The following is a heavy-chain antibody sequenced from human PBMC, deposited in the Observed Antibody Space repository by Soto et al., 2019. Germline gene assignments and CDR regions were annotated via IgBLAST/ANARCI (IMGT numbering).Heavy chain of an antibody. D-gene: IGHD3-10*01. Sequence: GGSLRLSCAASGFTFSTYDMHWVRQAPGKGLEWVAVISYDGSNQYYADSVKGRFTISRDNSKNTLYLQMNSLRAEDTAVYYCARGGYFGSGSYYHLLDYFDYWGQGTTVTVSS. CDR1: GFTFSTYD. CDR2: ISYDGSNQ. J-gene: IGHJ4*02. V-gene: IGHV3-30-3*01. CDR3: ARGGYFGSGSYYHLLDYFDY.